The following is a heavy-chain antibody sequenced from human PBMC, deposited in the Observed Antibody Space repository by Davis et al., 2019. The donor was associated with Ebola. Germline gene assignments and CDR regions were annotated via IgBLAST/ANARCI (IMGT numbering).Heavy chain of an antibody. V-gene: IGHV3-30*02. CDR1: GFTFSSYG. J-gene: IGHJ4*02. CDR2: IRYDGSNK. D-gene: IGHD3-16*01. Sequence: GESLKISCAASGFTFSSYGMHWVRQAPGKGLEWVAFIRYDGSNKYYADSVKGRFTISRDNSKNTLYLQMNSLRAEDTAVYYCAKDGALDYWGQGTLVTVSS. CDR3: AKDGALDY.